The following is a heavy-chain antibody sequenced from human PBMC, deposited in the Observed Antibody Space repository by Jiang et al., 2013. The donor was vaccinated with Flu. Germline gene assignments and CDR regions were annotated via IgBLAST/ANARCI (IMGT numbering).Heavy chain of an antibody. J-gene: IGHJ4*02. D-gene: IGHD3-10*01. V-gene: IGHV3-20*04. Sequence: PGGSLRLACAASGFAFDDYGMSWVRQAPGKGLEWISGINWNGGSTGYADSVKGRFTITRDNAKKSLFLQMNSLRAEDSALYYCAGLDFYGPGSFPDYWGQGALVIVSS. CDR3: AGLDFYGPGSFPDY. CDR2: INWNGGST. CDR1: GFAFDDYG.